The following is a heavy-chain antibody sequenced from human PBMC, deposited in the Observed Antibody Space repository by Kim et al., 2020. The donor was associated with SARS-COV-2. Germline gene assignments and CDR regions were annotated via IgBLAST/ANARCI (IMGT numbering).Heavy chain of an antibody. V-gene: IGHV3-23*01. CDR2: FSSSGGST. J-gene: IGHJ4*02. D-gene: IGHD3-22*01. CDR3: AKARGSFGLLHDFDY. Sequence: GGSLRLSCAASGFTFSNYAMNWVRQAPGKGLEWVSGFSSSGGSTYYADSVKGRFTISRESSKNILYLQMNSLRAEDTAVYYCAKARGSFGLLHDFDYWGQGTLVTVSS. CDR1: GFTFSNYA.